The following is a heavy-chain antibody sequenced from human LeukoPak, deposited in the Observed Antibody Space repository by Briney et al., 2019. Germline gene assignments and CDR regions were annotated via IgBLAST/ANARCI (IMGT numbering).Heavy chain of an antibody. D-gene: IGHD4-17*01. CDR1: GGTFSIYA. CDR3: ARGGTTVTPDKNYWYFDL. V-gene: IGHV1-69*13. Sequence: VASVTVSCAASGGTFSIYAISWVRQAPGQGLEWMGGIIPIFGTANYAQKFQGRVTITADESTSTAYMELSSLRSEDTAVYYCARGGTTVTPDKNYWYFDLWGRGTLVTVSS. CDR2: IIPIFGTA. J-gene: IGHJ2*01.